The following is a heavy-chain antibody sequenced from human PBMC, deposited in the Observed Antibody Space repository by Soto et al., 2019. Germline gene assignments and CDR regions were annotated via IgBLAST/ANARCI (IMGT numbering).Heavy chain of an antibody. CDR2: LSAYNSNT. V-gene: IGHV1-18*01. J-gene: IGHJ4*02. Sequence: QVHLVQSGAEVKKPGASVKVSCKGSGYAFTTYGITWLRQAPGQGLEWMGWLSAYNSNTNYAQQRQGRVTVTRDTSTNTAYMELRSLRSDDTAVYYCARGRYGDYWGQGALVTVSS. CDR3: ARGRYGDY. D-gene: IGHD1-1*01. CDR1: GYAFTTYG.